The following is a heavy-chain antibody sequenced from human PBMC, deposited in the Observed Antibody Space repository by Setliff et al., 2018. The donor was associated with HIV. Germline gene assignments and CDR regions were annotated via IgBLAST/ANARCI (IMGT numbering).Heavy chain of an antibody. CDR3: AGWSSWRKYNWFDP. D-gene: IGHD6-13*01. J-gene: IGHJ5*02. CDR2: IYTSGST. V-gene: IGHV4-61*09. CDR1: GGSISSGSYY. Sequence: SETLSLTCTVSGGSISSGSYYWSWIRQPAGKGLEWIGHIYTSGSTNYNPPLKSRVTISVDTSKNQFSLKLSSVTAADTAVYYCAGWSSWRKYNWFDPWGQGTLVTVSS.